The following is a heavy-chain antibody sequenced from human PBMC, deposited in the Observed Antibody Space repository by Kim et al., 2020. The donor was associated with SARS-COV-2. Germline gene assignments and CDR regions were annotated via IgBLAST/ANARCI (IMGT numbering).Heavy chain of an antibody. CDR2: IWYDGSNK. J-gene: IGHJ4*02. CDR1: GFTFSSYG. Sequence: GGSLRLSCAASGFTFSSYGMHWVRQAPGKGLEWVAVIWYDGSNKYYADSVQGRFTISRDNSKNTLYLQMHSLRAEDTAVGYCSREAAAFDYWGQGTLVTV. V-gene: IGHV3-33*01. CDR3: SREAAAFDY. D-gene: IGHD6-13*01.